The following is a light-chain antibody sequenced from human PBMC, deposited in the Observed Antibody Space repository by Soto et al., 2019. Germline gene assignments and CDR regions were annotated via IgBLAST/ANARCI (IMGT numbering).Light chain of an antibody. CDR1: QSVSTY. V-gene: IGKV1-5*03. CDR3: QQYNSYRWT. Sequence: DIQTTQSPTTLPAPLGHSVTITSRASQSVSTYLNWYQQKPGKAPKLLIYKASSLESGVPSRFSGSGSGTEFTLTISSLQPDDFATYYCQQYNSYRWTFGQGTKVDIK. CDR2: KAS. J-gene: IGKJ1*01.